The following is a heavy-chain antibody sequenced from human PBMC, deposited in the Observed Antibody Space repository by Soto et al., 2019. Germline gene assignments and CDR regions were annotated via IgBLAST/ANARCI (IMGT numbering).Heavy chain of an antibody. CDR1: SGPDRSHN. J-gene: IGHJ6*02. CDR2: VYYTGDT. Sequence: QVQLQQSGPRLVKPSETLSLTCTVSSGPDRSHNWGWIRQPPGRGLEWIGYVYYTGDTAYNPSLRSRVSISADTARNDLSLTLSSVTAADAAVYYCVRQGIDYLHGLVDVWGQGTTVSVSS. D-gene: IGHD4-17*01. V-gene: IGHV4-59*08. CDR3: VRQGIDYLHGLVDV.